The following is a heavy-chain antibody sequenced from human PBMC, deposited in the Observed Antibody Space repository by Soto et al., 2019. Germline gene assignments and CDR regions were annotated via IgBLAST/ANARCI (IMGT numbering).Heavy chain of an antibody. CDR2: INHSGST. J-gene: IGHJ5*02. CDR3: ARGQYDSSGYYNWFEP. CDR1: GGSFSGYY. D-gene: IGHD3-22*01. Sequence: QVQLQQWGAGLLKPSETLSLTCAVYGGSFSGYYWSWIRQPPGKGLEWIGEINHSGSTNYNPSLKSRVTISVDTSKNQFSLKLSSVTAADTAVYYCARGQYDSSGYYNWFEPWGQGTLVTVSS. V-gene: IGHV4-34*01.